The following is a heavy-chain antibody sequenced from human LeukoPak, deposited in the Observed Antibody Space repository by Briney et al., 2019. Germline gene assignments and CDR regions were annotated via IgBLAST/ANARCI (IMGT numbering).Heavy chain of an antibody. Sequence: PSETLSLTCTVSGGSIRSPGYYWGWTRQPPGKGLEWIGSMYYSGSSFYNPSLKSRVAISVDTSKNQFSLKVNSVTAADTAVYYCARSELLWFGGVNSGFDYWGQGTLVTVSS. CDR2: MYYSGSS. D-gene: IGHD3-10*01. CDR3: ARSELLWFGGVNSGFDY. CDR1: GGSIRSPGYY. J-gene: IGHJ4*02. V-gene: IGHV4-39*07.